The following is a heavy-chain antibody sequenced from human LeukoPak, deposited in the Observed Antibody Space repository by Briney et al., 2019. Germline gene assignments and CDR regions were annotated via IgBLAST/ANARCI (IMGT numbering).Heavy chain of an antibody. CDR2: IYYGGST. D-gene: IGHD2-15*01. V-gene: IGHV4-39*01. J-gene: IGHJ5*02. CDR1: GGSFYGGSFSGYY. Sequence: SETLSLTCAVYGGSFYGGSFSGYYWSWIRQPPGKGLEWIGSIYYGGSTYYNPSLKSRVTISVDTSMNQFSLKLSFVTTADTAVYYCARALGYCSGGSCTRGYNWFDPWGQGTLVTVPS. CDR3: ARALGYCSGGSCTRGYNWFDP.